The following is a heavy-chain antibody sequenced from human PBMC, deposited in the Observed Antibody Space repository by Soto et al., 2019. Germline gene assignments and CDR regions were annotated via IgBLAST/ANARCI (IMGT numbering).Heavy chain of an antibody. J-gene: IGHJ4*02. CDR3: ARQKQTALGVKTAGQYYFDY. Sequence: GESLKISCKGSGYSFTNYWIAWVRQMPGKGLEWMGTIYPRDSDTEYSPSFQGQVTISADRSISTAYLQWSSLKASDTAMYYCARQKQTALGVKTAGQYYFDYWGQGTRVTVSS. D-gene: IGHD3-3*02. CDR1: GYSFTNYW. V-gene: IGHV5-51*01. CDR2: IYPRDSDT.